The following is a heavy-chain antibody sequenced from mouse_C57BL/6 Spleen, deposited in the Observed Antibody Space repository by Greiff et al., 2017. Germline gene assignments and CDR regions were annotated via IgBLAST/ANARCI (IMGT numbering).Heavy chain of an antibody. CDR1: GYTFTDYE. V-gene: IGHV1-15*01. Sequence: QVQLQQSGAELVRPGASVTLSCKASGYTFTDYEMHWVKQTPVHGLEWIGAIDPETGGTAYNQKFKGKAILTADKSSSTAYMELRSLTSEDSAVYYCTRSEVTTDFDYWGQGTTLTVSS. CDR2: IDPETGGT. J-gene: IGHJ2*01. D-gene: IGHD2-5*01. CDR3: TRSEVTTDFDY.